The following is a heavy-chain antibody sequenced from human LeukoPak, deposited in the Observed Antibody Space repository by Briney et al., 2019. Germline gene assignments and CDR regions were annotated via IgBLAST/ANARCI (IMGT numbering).Heavy chain of an antibody. CDR3: ARGRGYYGSGSYYIYYGMDV. J-gene: IGHJ6*02. D-gene: IGHD3-10*01. Sequence: SETLSLTCTVSGDSISSSSYYWAWIRQPPGKGLEWIGTIYYSGSTYYSPSLKSRVTISVDTSKNQFSLKLSSVTAADTAVYYCARGRGYYGSGSYYIYYGMDVWGQGTTVTVSS. CDR2: IYYSGST. V-gene: IGHV4-39*07. CDR1: GDSISSSSYY.